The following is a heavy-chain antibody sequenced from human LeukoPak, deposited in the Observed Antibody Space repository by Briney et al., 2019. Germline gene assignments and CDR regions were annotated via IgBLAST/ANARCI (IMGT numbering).Heavy chain of an antibody. CDR3: ARGLVPDY. Sequence: GGSLRLSCAASGFTFSDYYMSWVRQAPGKGLEWVSYISGSSSHTNYADSVKGRFTISRDNAKNSLFLQMNTLSAEDTAVYYCARGLVPDYWGQGTLVTVSS. D-gene: IGHD6-19*01. CDR2: ISGSSSHT. V-gene: IGHV3-11*06. J-gene: IGHJ4*02. CDR1: GFTFSDYY.